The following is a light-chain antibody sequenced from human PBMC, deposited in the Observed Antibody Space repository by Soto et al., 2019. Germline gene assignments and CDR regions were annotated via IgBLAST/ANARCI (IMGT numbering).Light chain of an antibody. CDR1: NSNIGTND. Sequence: QSVLTQPPSASGTPGQRVTISCSGSNSNIGTNDVTWYQQFPGSAPKLLVYKNKQRPSGVPDRFSGSRSGTSASLAIRGLQSEDEADYYCEVWDDSLNGRVFGGGTTLTVL. J-gene: IGLJ3*02. V-gene: IGLV1-44*01. CDR3: EVWDDSLNGRV. CDR2: KNK.